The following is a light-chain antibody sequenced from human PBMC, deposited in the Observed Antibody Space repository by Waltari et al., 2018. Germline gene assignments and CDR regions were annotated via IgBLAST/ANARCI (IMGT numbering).Light chain of an antibody. V-gene: IGLV3-27*01. J-gene: IGLJ2*01. CDR2: KDT. CDR1: VLAKKKY. CDR3: YSAADSNLRV. Sequence: SYELTQPSSVSVSPGQTARITCSGDVLAKKKYARWFQQKPGQAPVLVIDKDTERPSGIPERISGSSSGTTVTLTISGAQVEDEADYYCYSAADSNLRVFGGGTRLTVL.